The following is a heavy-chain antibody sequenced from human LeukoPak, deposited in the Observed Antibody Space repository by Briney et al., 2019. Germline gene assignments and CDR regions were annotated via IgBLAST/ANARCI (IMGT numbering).Heavy chain of an antibody. CDR1: GYTFTRYH. J-gene: IGHJ6*03. Sequence: ASVKVSCKASGYTFTRYHMHWLRQAPGQGLEWMGWISAYNGNTNYAQKLQGRVTMTTDTSTSTAYMELRSLRSDDTAVYYCARVGAARPRGYYYYYMDVWGKGTTVTVSS. V-gene: IGHV1-18*04. CDR2: ISAYNGNT. CDR3: ARVGAARPRGYYYYYMDV. D-gene: IGHD6-6*01.